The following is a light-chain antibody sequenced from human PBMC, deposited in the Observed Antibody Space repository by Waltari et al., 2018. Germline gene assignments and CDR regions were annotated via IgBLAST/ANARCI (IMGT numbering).Light chain of an antibody. CDR2: GNS. V-gene: IGLV1-40*01. CDR3: QSYDSSLSAF. J-gene: IGLJ2*01. CDR1: SSNIGAGYD. Sequence: QSVLTQPPSVSGAPGQRVTISCTGSSSNIGAGYDVHWYPQLPGTAPKLLIYGNSNRPSGVPDRFSGSKSGTSASLAITGLQAEDEADYYCQSYDSSLSAFFGGGTKLTVL.